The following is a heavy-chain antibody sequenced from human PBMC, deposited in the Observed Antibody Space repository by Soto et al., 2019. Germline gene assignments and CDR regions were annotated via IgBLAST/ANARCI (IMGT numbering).Heavy chain of an antibody. J-gene: IGHJ5*02. D-gene: IGHD3-3*01. CDR3: ATAFWSGYTTRTNWFDP. Sequence: QVQLVQSGAEVKKPGASVKVSCKVSGYTLTELSMHWVRQAPGKGLAWMGGFDPEDGETIYAQKFQGRVTMTEDTSTDTAYMELSSLRSEDTAVYYCATAFWSGYTTRTNWFDPWGQGTLVTVSS. V-gene: IGHV1-24*01. CDR2: FDPEDGET. CDR1: GYTLTELS.